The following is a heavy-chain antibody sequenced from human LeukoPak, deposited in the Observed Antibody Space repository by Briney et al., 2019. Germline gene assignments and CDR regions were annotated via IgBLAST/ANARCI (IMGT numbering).Heavy chain of an antibody. CDR1: GYSFTSYW. CDR3: ARIVAGYSTSGPSDY. Sequence: GESLKISCKGSGYSFTSYWIGWVRQMPGKGLEWMGIIYPGDSDTRYSPSFQGQVAISADKSISTAYLQWSSLKASDTAMYYCARIVAGYSTSGPSDYWGQGTQVTVSS. J-gene: IGHJ4*02. V-gene: IGHV5-51*01. D-gene: IGHD6-13*01. CDR2: IYPGDSDT.